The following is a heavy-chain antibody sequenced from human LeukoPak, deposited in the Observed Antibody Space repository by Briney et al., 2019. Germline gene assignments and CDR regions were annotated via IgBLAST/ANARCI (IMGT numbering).Heavy chain of an antibody. V-gene: IGHV4-39*01. Sequence: SETLSLTCTVSGGSISTYYWGWIRQPPGLGLVWIGGFSYSGSSYYNPSLKSRVTISVDTSKNQFSLKLSSVTAADTAVYYCARKSGWYPFDYWGQGTLVTVSS. CDR2: FSYSGSS. CDR3: ARKSGWYPFDY. J-gene: IGHJ4*02. D-gene: IGHD6-19*01. CDR1: GGSISTYY.